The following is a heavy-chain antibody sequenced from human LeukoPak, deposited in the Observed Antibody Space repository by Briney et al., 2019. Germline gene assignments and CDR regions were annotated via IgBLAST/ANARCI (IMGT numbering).Heavy chain of an antibody. CDR2: IYYSGST. J-gene: IGHJ4*02. CDR1: GASISSNNYY. Sequence: PSETLSLTCILSGASISSNNYYWGWIRQPPGKGLEWIGSIYYSGSTYYNPSLKSRVTISVDTSKNQFSLKLSSVTATDTAVYYCARRRRQQLDLDYWGQGTLVTVSS. D-gene: IGHD6-13*01. CDR3: ARRRRQQLDLDY. V-gene: IGHV4-39*01.